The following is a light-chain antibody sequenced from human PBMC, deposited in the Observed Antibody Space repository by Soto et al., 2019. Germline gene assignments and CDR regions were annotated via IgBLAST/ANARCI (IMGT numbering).Light chain of an antibody. Sequence: EIVLTQSPGTLSLSPGDRATLSCRASQSVNSNYLAWYQHKPGQAPRLLIYGASSRATGVSDRFSGSGSGTDFTLTVSRLEPEDFAVYYCQQYGTSPQYTFGQGTKLESK. V-gene: IGKV3-20*01. J-gene: IGKJ2*01. CDR3: QQYGTSPQYT. CDR1: QSVNSNY. CDR2: GAS.